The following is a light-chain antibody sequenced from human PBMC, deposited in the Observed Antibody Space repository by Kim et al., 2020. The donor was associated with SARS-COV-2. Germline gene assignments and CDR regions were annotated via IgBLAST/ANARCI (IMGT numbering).Light chain of an antibody. V-gene: IGLV1-44*01. CDR1: SSDIGNKT. J-gene: IGLJ2*01. CDR3: AAWDDNLNVL. CDR2: RND. Sequence: PRQRGIICCYGRSSDIGNKTVNWYQHLPGLAPKLLIFRNDQRPSGVPVRFSASKSGTSASLTITGLQSEDEADYYCAAWDDNLNVLFGGGTQLTVL.